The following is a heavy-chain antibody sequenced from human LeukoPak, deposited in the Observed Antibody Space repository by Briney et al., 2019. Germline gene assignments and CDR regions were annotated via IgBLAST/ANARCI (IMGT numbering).Heavy chain of an antibody. V-gene: IGHV1-18*01. J-gene: IGHJ4*02. CDR2: INAYNGDT. CDR1: NYTFTSYG. D-gene: IGHD4-17*01. CDR3: AGLGVYGDYDFDY. Sequence: ASVKVSCKASNYTFTSYGISWVRQAPGQGLEWMAWINAYNGDTNYAQKLQGRVTMTTDTSTSTAYMELRSLRSDDTAVYYCAGLGVYGDYDFDYWGQGTLVTVSS.